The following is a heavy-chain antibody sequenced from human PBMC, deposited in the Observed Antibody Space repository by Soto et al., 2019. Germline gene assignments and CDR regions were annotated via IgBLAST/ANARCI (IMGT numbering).Heavy chain of an antibody. J-gene: IGHJ4*02. CDR2: INAGNGNT. V-gene: IGHV1-3*01. Sequence: ASVKVSCKASGYTFATYAMHWVRQAPGQGLEWMGWINAGNGNTKYSQKFQGRVTITRDTSASTAYMELSSLRSEDTAVYYCARDLGGWPDYWGQGTLVTVSS. CDR3: ARDLGGWPDY. D-gene: IGHD2-15*01. CDR1: GYTFATYA.